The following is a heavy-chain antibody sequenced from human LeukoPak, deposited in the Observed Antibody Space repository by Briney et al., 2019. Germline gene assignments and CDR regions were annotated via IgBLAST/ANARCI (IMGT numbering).Heavy chain of an antibody. CDR3: AIKGSYNAFDI. V-gene: IGHV3-30*03. CDR1: GFTFSSYG. Sequence: GGSLRLSCTAASGFTFSSYGMHWVRQAPGKGLEWVAVISNDGSNKYYGDSVKGRFTISRDNSKNTLYLQMNSLRAEDTAVYYCAIKGSYNAFDIWGQGTMVTVSS. J-gene: IGHJ3*02. CDR2: ISNDGSNK. D-gene: IGHD3-10*01.